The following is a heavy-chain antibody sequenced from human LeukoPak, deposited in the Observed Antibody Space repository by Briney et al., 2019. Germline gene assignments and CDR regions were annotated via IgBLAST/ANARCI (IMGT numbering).Heavy chain of an antibody. CDR1: GFTFSSYW. Sequence: GGSLRLSCAASGFTFSSYWMSWVRQAPGKGLEWVANIKQDGSEKYYVDSVKGRFTISRDNPKNSLYLQMNSLRAEYTAVYYCARGQGYDFWSGYFDYWGQGTLVTVSS. J-gene: IGHJ4*02. CDR3: ARGQGYDFWSGYFDY. CDR2: IKQDGSEK. D-gene: IGHD3-3*01. V-gene: IGHV3-7*01.